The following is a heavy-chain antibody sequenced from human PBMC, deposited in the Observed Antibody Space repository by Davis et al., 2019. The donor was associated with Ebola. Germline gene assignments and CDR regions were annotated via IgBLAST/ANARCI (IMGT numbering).Heavy chain of an antibody. J-gene: IGHJ4*02. D-gene: IGHD1-1*01. V-gene: IGHV3-7*04. CDR2: INKDGSTK. CDR1: GFSISDYA. Sequence: PGGSLRLSCAASGFSISDYAISWVRQAPGKGLEWVASINKDGSTKYLVDSVKGRFTISRDNAQNSLYLEMKSLRAEDTAVYYCGRGTGDFGYWGQGTLVTVSS. CDR3: GRGTGDFGY.